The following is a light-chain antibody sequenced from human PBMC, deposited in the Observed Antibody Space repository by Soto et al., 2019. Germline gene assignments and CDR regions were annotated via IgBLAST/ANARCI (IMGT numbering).Light chain of an antibody. CDR2: MAS. CDR1: HSLLYSNGFHY. CDR3: QQYDNLIT. Sequence: LTQSPLSLPVRAVERASISCISSHSLLYSNGFHYFEWYLQRPGQSPHLLIYMASNRASGVPDRFSGSGSGTDFTFTISSLQPEDIATYYCQQYDNLITFGQGTRLEIK. J-gene: IGKJ5*01. V-gene: IGKV2-28*01.